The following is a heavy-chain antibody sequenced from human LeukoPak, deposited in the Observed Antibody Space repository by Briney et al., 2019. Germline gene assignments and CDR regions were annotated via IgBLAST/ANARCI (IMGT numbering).Heavy chain of an antibody. CDR3: RGEEGFGENAFDI. D-gene: IGHD3-10*01. CDR2: IYYSGST. Sequence: SETLSLTCTVSGGSISSSSYYWGWIRQPPGKGLEWIGSIYYSGSTYYNPSLKSRVTISVDTPKNQFSLKLSSVTAADTAVYYCRGEEGFGENAFDIWGQGTMVTVSS. V-gene: IGHV4-39*07. CDR1: GGSISSSSYY. J-gene: IGHJ3*02.